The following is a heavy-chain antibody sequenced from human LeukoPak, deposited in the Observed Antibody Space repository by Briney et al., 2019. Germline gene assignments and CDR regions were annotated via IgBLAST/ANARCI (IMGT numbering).Heavy chain of an antibody. J-gene: IGHJ4*02. CDR3: AVGDDYGDYVLLFHY. V-gene: IGHV1-69*05. Sequence: SVKVSCKASGGTFSSYAISWVRQAPGQGLEWMGRIIPIFGTANYAQKFQGRVTITTDESTSTAYMELSSLRSEDTAVYYCAVGDDYGDYVLLFHYWGQGTLVAVSS. CDR1: GGTFSSYA. D-gene: IGHD4-17*01. CDR2: IIPIFGTA.